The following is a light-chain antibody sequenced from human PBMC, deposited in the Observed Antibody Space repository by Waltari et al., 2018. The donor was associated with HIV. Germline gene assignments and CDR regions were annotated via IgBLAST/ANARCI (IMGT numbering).Light chain of an antibody. J-gene: IGKJ4*01. CDR2: AAS. CDR1: HGIGNL. Sequence: DIQLTQSPSFLSASVGDRVTITCRASHGIGNLLAWYQQMPGKAPKLLIYAASTLHSEVPSRISGSGSGTVFTLTISSLQPEDSAIYYCQQLNSFLPFGGGTQV. V-gene: IGKV1-9*01. CDR3: QQLNSFLP.